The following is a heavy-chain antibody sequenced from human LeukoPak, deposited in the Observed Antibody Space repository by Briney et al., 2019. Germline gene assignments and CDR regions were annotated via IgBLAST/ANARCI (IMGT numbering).Heavy chain of an antibody. J-gene: IGHJ6*02. CDR2: TYYRSKWSN. CDR1: GDNVSSNSAA. V-gene: IGHV6-1*01. Sequence: SQTLSLTCAISGDNVSSNSAAWNWIRQTPSRGLEWLGRTYYRSKWSNDYAVFVKSRISFDPDTSKNQFSLQLNSVTPEDTAVYYCARYYYYGMGAWGQGTTVTVSS. CDR3: ARYYYYGMGA.